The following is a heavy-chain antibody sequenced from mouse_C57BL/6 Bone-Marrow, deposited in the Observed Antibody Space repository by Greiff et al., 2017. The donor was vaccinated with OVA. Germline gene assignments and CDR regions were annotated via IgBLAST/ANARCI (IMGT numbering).Heavy chain of an antibody. CDR1: GFTFSDYY. J-gene: IGHJ1*03. Sequence: EVHLVESGGGLVQPGGSLKLSCAASGFTFSDYYMYWVRQTPEKRLEWVAYISNGGGCTYYPDTVKGRFTISRDNAKNTLYLQMSRLKSEDTAMYYGARQDYCGSSWYFDVWGTGTTVTVSS. CDR2: ISNGGGCT. V-gene: IGHV5-12*01. D-gene: IGHD1-1*01. CDR3: ARQDYCGSSWYFDV.